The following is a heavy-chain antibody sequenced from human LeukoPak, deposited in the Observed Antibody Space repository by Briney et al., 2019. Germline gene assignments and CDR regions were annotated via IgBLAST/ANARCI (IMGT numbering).Heavy chain of an antibody. CDR3: VKDNPLDY. Sequence: GWSLRLSCGASGFTFSNYGMLWVRQAPGKGLEWVAFIRYDGNNKLYADSMKGRFTISRDNSKNTLYLHINSLRAEDTAVYYCVKDNPLDYWGQGTLVIVSS. D-gene: IGHD1-14*01. J-gene: IGHJ4*02. V-gene: IGHV3-30*02. CDR1: GFTFSNYG. CDR2: IRYDGNNK.